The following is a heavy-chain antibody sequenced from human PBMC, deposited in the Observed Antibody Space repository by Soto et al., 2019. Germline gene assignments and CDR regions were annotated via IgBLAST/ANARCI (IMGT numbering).Heavy chain of an antibody. J-gene: IGHJ6*02. D-gene: IGHD2-15*01. V-gene: IGHV1-18*01. CDR3: ARAGAAPYYYYGMDG. Sequence: QVQLVQSGAEVRKPGASVKVSCKASGYTFSTSGMSWLRQAPGQGLEWMGWIRTYNGDTNDAPKFQDRVTMTSDTSTRTVYRELRSLRSDDTAVYYCARAGAAPYYYYGMDGWGQGTRVTVSS. CDR2: IRTYNGDT. CDR1: GYTFSTSG.